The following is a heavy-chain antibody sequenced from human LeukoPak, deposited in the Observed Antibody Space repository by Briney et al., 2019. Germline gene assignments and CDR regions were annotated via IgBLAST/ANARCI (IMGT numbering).Heavy chain of an antibody. CDR2: IYTSGST. J-gene: IGHJ5*02. CDR1: GGSISSGGYY. D-gene: IGHD3-3*01. CDR3: ARGNIDFWSGEPLHNWFDP. V-gene: IGHV4-61*02. Sequence: PSETLSLTCTVSGGSISSGGYYWSWIRQPAGKGLEWIGRIYTSGSTNYNPSLKSRVTMSVDTSKNQFSLKLSSVTAADTAVYYCARGNIDFWSGEPLHNWFDPWGQGTLVTVSS.